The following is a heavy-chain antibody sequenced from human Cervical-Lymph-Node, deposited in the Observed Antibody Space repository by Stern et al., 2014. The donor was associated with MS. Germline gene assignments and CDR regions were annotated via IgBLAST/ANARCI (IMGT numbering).Heavy chain of an antibody. CDR1: GFKFSIYW. CDR3: ARQTTAWASDV. J-gene: IGHJ4*02. CDR2: IYPGDAET. V-gene: IGHV5-51*01. Sequence: VQLVQSGAELIRPGESLKISCKGSGFKFSIYWIAWVRQMPGKGLEWVGIIYPGDAETRYSPSFQGQVTMSAEKYTSTASLQWSSLNASDTAMYFCARQTTAWASDVWGQGTLVTVSS. D-gene: IGHD1-14*01.